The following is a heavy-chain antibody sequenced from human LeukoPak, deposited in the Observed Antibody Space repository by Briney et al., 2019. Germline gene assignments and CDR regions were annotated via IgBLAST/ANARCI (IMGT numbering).Heavy chain of an antibody. Sequence: PGGSLRLSCAASGFTFSSYGMHWVRQAPGKGLEWVAFIRYDGSNKYYADSVKGRFTISRDNSKNTLYLQMNSLRAEDTAVYYCATKYDFWSGYYGWGQGTLVTVSS. D-gene: IGHD3-3*01. J-gene: IGHJ4*02. CDR1: GFTFSSYG. CDR2: IRYDGSNK. V-gene: IGHV3-30*02. CDR3: ATKYDFWSGYYG.